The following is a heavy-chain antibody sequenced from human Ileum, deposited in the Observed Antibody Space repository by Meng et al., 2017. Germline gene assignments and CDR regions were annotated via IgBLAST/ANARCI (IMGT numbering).Heavy chain of an antibody. Sequence: GQVQESGPGLVKPSGTLSLTCAVSGGSITTNSYWSWVRQSPEKGLEWIGQIDHSGSPYYNPSLKSRVTMSVDKSKSQVSLQLTSVTAADTAVYYCARHGGYYQDYWGQGTLVTVSS. V-gene: IGHV4-4*02. CDR2: IDHSGSP. CDR3: ARHGGYYQDY. CDR1: GGSITTNSY. J-gene: IGHJ4*02. D-gene: IGHD4-23*01.